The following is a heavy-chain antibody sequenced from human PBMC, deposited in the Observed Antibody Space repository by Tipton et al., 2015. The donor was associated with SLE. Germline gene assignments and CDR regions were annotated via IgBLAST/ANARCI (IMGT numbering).Heavy chain of an antibody. CDR2: IKQDGSEK. D-gene: IGHD3-22*01. CDR3: ARTWPYDSSGYYNY. V-gene: IGHV3-7*01. J-gene: IGHJ4*02. Sequence: SLRLSCAASGFTFSSYWMSWVRQAPGKGLEWVANIKQDGSEKYYVDSVKGRFTISRDNAKNSLYLQMNSLRAEDTAVYYCARTWPYDSSGYYNYWGQGTLVTVSS. CDR1: GFTFSSYW.